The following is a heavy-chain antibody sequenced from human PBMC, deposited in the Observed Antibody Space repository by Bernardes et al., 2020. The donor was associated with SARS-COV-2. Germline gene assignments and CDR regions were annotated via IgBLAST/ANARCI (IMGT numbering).Heavy chain of an antibody. CDR1: GDSINSGDYY. Sequence: SETLSLTCTVSGDSINSGDYYWSWIRQPPGKGLEWIGYIFFTGSTFFNPSLQSRLTMSIDASKNQFSLKLTSVTAAHTAGYYFAREFREIMAVFDHWVQGNLVTVSS. CDR2: IFFTGST. CDR3: AREFREIMAVFDH. J-gene: IGHJ4*02. D-gene: IGHD3-16*01. V-gene: IGHV4-30-4*01.